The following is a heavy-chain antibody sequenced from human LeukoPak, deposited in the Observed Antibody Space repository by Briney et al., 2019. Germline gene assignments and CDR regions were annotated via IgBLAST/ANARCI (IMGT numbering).Heavy chain of an antibody. CDR3: VRDMGYYDKV. V-gene: IGHV3-21*01. J-gene: IGHJ4*02. D-gene: IGHD3-22*01. Sequence: DPGGSLRLSCAASGFNFSSYSMNWVRQAPGKGLEWVSSISSSSSFRYYADSVKGRFTISRDNAKNSLYLQMNSLRAEDTAIYYCVRDMGYYDKVWGQGALVTVSS. CDR2: ISSSSSFR. CDR1: GFNFSSYS.